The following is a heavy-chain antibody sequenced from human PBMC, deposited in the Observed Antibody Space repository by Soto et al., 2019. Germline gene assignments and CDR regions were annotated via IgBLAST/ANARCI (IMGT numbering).Heavy chain of an antibody. D-gene: IGHD4-17*01. CDR1: GYTFTSYG. CDR2: ISAYNGNT. Sequence: QVQLVQSGADLKKPGASVTVSCKASGYTFTSYGISWVRQAPGQGLEWMGWISAYNGNTNYAQKVQGRVTMTTDKSTSTAYMELRSLRSDDTAVYYCARDVPTVTTGGPDYWGQGTLVTVSS. CDR3: ARDVPTVTTGGPDY. J-gene: IGHJ4*02. V-gene: IGHV1-18*01.